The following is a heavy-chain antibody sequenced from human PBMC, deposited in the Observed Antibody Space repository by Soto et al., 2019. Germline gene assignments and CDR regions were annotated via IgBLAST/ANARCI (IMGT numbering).Heavy chain of an antibody. V-gene: IGHV3-13*04. D-gene: IGHD3-9*01. J-gene: IGHJ4*02. CDR2: IGTAGDT. Sequence: GVSMRLSCAASRFTFSIYDMYWAFQAKGKGLEWVSAIGTAGDTYYPGSVKGRFTISRENAKNSLYLQMNSLRAGDTAVYYCARAIDYDILTGYPAPPDYWGQGTLVTVSS. CDR3: ARAIDYDILTGYPAPPDY. CDR1: RFTFSIYD.